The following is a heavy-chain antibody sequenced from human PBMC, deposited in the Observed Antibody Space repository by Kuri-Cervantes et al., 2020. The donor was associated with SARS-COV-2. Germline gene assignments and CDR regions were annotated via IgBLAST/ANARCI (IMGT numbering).Heavy chain of an antibody. J-gene: IGHJ4*02. D-gene: IGHD6-19*01. CDR1: GYTFTSYD. CDR3: ARGGFYSGHINFDF. V-gene: IGHV1-8*01. Sequence: ASVKVSCKASGYTFTSYDINWVRQATGQGLEWMGWMNPNSGNTGYAQKFQGRVTMTRNTSISTAYMELSSLRSEDTAVYYCARGGFYSGHINFDFWGQGALVTVSS. CDR2: MNPNSGNT.